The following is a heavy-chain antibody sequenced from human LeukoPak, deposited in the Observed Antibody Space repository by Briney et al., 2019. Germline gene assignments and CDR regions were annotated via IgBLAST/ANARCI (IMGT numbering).Heavy chain of an antibody. J-gene: IGHJ6*03. Sequence: PGGSLRLSCAASGFTFSSYWMSWVRQAPGKGLEWVANIKQGGSEKYYVDSVKGRFTISRDNAKNSLYLQMNSLRAEDTAVYYCAREGSDWNYYYYMDVWGKGTTVTISS. D-gene: IGHD6-19*01. V-gene: IGHV3-7*01. CDR1: GFTFSSYW. CDR3: AREGSDWNYYYYMDV. CDR2: IKQGGSEK.